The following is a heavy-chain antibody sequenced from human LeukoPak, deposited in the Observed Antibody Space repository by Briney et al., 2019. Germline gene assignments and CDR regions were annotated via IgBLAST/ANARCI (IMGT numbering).Heavy chain of an antibody. D-gene: IGHD3-10*01. Sequence: PSETLSLTCTVSGGSISTYYWSWIRQPPGKGLEWIGYIYYSRSTNYNPSLKSRVTISVDTSKNQFSLKLSSVTAADTAVYYCARGSKYYGSGTWGQGTLVTVSS. V-gene: IGHV4-59*01. CDR3: ARGSKYYGSGT. CDR1: GGSISTYY. J-gene: IGHJ5*02. CDR2: IYYSRST.